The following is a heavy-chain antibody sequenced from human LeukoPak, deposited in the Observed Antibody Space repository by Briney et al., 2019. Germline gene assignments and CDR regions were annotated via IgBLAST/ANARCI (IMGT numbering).Heavy chain of an antibody. CDR2: IYTSGST. CDR3: AREPYYYDSSGYYGWFDP. Sequence: SQTLSLTCTVSGGSISSGSYYWSWIRQPAGKGLEWIGRIYTSGSTNYNPSLKSRVTISVDTSKNQSSLKLSSVTAADTAVYYCAREPYYYDSSGYYGWFDPWGQGTLVTVSS. J-gene: IGHJ5*02. D-gene: IGHD3-22*01. V-gene: IGHV4-61*02. CDR1: GGSISSGSYY.